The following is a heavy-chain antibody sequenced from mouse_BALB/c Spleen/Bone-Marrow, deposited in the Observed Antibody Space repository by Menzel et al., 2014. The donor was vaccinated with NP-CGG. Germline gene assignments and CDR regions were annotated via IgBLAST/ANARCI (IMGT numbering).Heavy chain of an antibody. D-gene: IGHD2-10*02. J-gene: IGHJ4*01. CDR2: IYPSDSYT. V-gene: IGHV1-69*02. Sequence: QVQLPQSGAALVRPGASVKVSCKASGYTFTSYWINWVKQTPGQGLEWSGNIYPSDSYTNYNQNFEDKATLTVDKSSSTAYMQLSSTTSDDSAVYYCTRQYGNYYAMDSWGQGTTVTVYS. CDR1: GYTFTSYW. CDR3: TRQYGNYYAMDS.